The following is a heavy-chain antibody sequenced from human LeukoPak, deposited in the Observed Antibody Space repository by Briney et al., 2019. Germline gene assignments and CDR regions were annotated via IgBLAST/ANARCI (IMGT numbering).Heavy chain of an antibody. CDR1: GGSFSGYY. CDR3: ARLILKSNAFDI. Sequence: SETLSLTCAVYGGSFSGYYWSWIRQPPGKGLEWIGEINHSGSTNYNPSLKSRVTISVDTSKNQFSLKLSSVTAADTAVYYCARLILKSNAFDIWGQGTMVTVSS. D-gene: IGHD2-8*01. J-gene: IGHJ3*02. V-gene: IGHV4-34*01. CDR2: INHSGST.